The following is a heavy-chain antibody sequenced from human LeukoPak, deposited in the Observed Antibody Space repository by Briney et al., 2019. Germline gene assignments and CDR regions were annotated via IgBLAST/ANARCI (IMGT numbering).Heavy chain of an antibody. CDR3: ARGDSSGWYRDAFDI. CDR2: IYYSGST. CDR1: GGSISSGDHY. D-gene: IGHD6-19*01. J-gene: IGHJ3*02. Sequence: SETLSLTCTVSGGSISSGDHYWSWIRQSPGKDLEWIAYIYYSGSTYYNPSLESRVTISIDKSKNQFSLKLSSVTAVDTAVYYCARGDSSGWYRDAFDIWGQGTMVTVSS. V-gene: IGHV4-30-4*01.